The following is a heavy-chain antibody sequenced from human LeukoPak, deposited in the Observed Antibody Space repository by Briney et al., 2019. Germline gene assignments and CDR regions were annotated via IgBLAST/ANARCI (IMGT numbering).Heavy chain of an antibody. V-gene: IGHV4-4*09. CDR2: IYTSGST. J-gene: IGHJ4*02. CDR1: GGSISSYY. CDR3: ARQTYYYDSRCFGPHYYFDY. D-gene: IGHD3-22*01. Sequence: SETLSLTCTVSGGSISSYYWSWIRQPPGKGLEWIGYIYTSGSTNYNPSLKSRVTISVDTSKNQFSLKLSSVTAADTAVYYCARQTYYYDSRCFGPHYYFDYWGQGTLVTVSS.